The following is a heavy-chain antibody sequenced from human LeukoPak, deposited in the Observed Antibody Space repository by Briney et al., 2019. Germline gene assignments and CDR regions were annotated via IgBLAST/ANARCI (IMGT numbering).Heavy chain of an antibody. CDR3: AGELGYCRGGDY. V-gene: IGHV3-48*03. Sequence: GGSLRLSCAAYGFTFSSYEMNWVRQAPGKGLEWVSYINDIGTTIYYADSVEGRFTISRDNAKNSLYLQMNSLRAEDTAVYYCAGELGYCRGGDYWGQGTLVTVS. CDR2: INDIGTTI. D-gene: IGHD2-15*01. CDR1: GFTFSSYE. J-gene: IGHJ4*02.